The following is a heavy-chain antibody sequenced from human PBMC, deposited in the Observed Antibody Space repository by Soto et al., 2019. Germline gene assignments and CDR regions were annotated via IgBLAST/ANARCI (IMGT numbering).Heavy chain of an antibody. CDR2: ISSSAGTT. V-gene: IGHV3-23*01. Sequence: GESLRLSCGASGFTFSNYAMSWVREAPGKELEWVSSISSSAGTTDYADSVKGRFTISRDNSQNTLNLQMNSLRAEDTAIYFCAKNQHAMAHDYWGPGTLVTVSS. J-gene: IGHJ4*02. CDR1: GFTFSNYA. CDR3: AKNQHAMAHDY. D-gene: IGHD2-8*01.